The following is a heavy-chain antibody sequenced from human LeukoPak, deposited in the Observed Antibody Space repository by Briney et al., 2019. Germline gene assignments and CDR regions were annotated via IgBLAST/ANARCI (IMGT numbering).Heavy chain of an antibody. CDR1: GASISRGGYY. CDR3: ARVPMGASYYYMDV. V-gene: IGHV4-31*03. CDR2: IYHLGST. D-gene: IGHD1-26*01. J-gene: IGHJ6*03. Sequence: SETLSLTCTVSGASISRGGYYWSWIRQHPGKGLEWIGYIYHLGSTYYNPSLKSRLTISIDTSKNQFSLNLRSVTAADTAMYYCARVPMGASYYYMDVWGKGTSVTVS.